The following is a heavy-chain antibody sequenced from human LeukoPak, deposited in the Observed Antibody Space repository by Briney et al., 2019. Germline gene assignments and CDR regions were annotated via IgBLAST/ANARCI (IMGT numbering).Heavy chain of an antibody. Sequence: PGGSLRLSCAASGFSFNNNAMSWVRQAPGKGLEWVSTISGNGVSTYYANSVKGRFTISRDNSKNTLWLQMNSLRAEDTALYYCAKPQYDSSWYYFDYWGQGTLVTVSS. CDR3: AKPQYDSSWYYFDY. D-gene: IGHD6-13*01. CDR2: ISGNGVST. J-gene: IGHJ4*02. V-gene: IGHV3-23*01. CDR1: GFSFNNNA.